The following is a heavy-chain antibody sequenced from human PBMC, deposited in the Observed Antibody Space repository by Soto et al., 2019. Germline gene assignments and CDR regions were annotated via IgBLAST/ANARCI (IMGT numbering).Heavy chain of an antibody. CDR2: ISSSGRYI. CDR3: TRDQKVAIDHDAFDI. Sequence: GGSLRLSCAASGFTFSSYSMNWVRQAPGKGLEWVSSISSSGRYIYDADSMKGRFTISRDNAKNSLYLQMNSLRAEDTAVYYCTRDQKVAIDHDAFDIWGQGTMVTVS. J-gene: IGHJ3*02. V-gene: IGHV3-21*01. D-gene: IGHD2-15*01. CDR1: GFTFSSYS.